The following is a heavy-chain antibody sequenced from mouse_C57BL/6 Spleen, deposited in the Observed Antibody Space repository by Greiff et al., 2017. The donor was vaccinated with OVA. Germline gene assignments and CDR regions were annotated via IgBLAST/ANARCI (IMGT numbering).Heavy chain of an antibody. CDR2: ISGGGGNT. CDR3: ARMGPEYFDV. J-gene: IGHJ1*03. Sequence: DVHLVESGGGLVKPGGSLKLSCAASGFTFSSYTMSWVRQTPAKRLEWVATISGGGGNTYYPDSVKGRFTISRDNAKNTLYLQMSSLRSEDTALYYCARMGPEYFDVWGTGTTVTVSS. CDR1: GFTFSSYT. D-gene: IGHD4-1*01. V-gene: IGHV5-9*01.